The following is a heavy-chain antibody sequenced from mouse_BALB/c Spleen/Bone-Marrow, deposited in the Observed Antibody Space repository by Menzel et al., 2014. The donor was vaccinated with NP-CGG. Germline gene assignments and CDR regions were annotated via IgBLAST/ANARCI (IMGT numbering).Heavy chain of an antibody. CDR1: GFTFSNYW. J-gene: IGHJ3*01. D-gene: IGHD2-3*01. CDR2: IRLKSNNYAT. Sequence: EVHLVESGGGLVQPGGSMKLSCVASGFTFSNYWMNWVRRSPEKGLEWVAEIRLKSNNYATHYAESVKGRFTISRDDSKSSVYLQVNNLRAEDTGIYYCTSMRRRGFAYWGQGTLVTVSA. V-gene: IGHV6-6*02. CDR3: TSMRRRGFAY.